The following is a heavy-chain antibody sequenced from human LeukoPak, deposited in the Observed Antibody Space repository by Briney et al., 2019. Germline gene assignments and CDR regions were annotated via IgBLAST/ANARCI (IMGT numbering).Heavy chain of an antibody. D-gene: IGHD5-18*01. CDR1: GFTFSNYA. CDR3: ASRSGYSYGHFAY. J-gene: IGHJ4*02. Sequence: GGSLRLSCAAFGFTFSNYAMSWVRQAPGKGLEWVSAITSDGDYTYYADSVKGRFTISRDNSKNTLYLQMSSLRAEDTAVYYCASRSGYSYGHFAYWGQGTLVTVSS. V-gene: IGHV3-23*01. CDR2: ITSDGDYT.